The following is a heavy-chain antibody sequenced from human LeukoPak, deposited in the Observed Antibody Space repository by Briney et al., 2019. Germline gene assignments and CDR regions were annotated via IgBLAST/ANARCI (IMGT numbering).Heavy chain of an antibody. V-gene: IGHV3-30*18. CDR3: AKDRPQLAHGYFDY. CDR2: ISYDGSNK. D-gene: IGHD2-15*01. CDR1: GFTFSSYG. Sequence: PGGSLRLSCAASGFTFSSYGMHWVRQAPGKGLEWVAVISYDGSNKYYADSVKGRFTISRDNSKNTLYLQMNSLRAEDTAVYYCAKDRPQLAHGYFDYWGQGTLVTVSS. J-gene: IGHJ4*02.